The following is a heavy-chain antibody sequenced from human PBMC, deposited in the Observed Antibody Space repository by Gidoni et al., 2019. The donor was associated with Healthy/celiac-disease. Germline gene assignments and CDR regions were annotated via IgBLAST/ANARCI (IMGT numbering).Heavy chain of an antibody. CDR3: ARVYYDFWSGFDY. CDR1: GSTVSSNY. CDR2: IYSGCST. V-gene: IGHV3-53*01. Sequence: EVQLVESGGGLIQPGGSLRLSCAASGSTVSSNYMSWVRQAPGKGLEWVSVIYSGCSTYFANSVKGRFTISRDNSKNTLYLQMNSLRAEDTAVYYCARVYYDFWSGFDYWGQGTLVTVSS. J-gene: IGHJ4*02. D-gene: IGHD3-3*01.